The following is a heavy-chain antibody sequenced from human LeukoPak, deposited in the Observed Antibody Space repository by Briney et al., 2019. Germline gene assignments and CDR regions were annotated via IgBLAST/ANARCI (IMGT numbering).Heavy chain of an antibody. CDR3: AREGVTAPGDY. J-gene: IGHJ4*02. Sequence: GGSLRLSCAASGFTFSNYEMNWVRQAPGKGLEWVSYIRSSGSTIYYSDSVKGRFTISRDNAKNSLYLQMNSLRAEDTAVYYCAREGVTAPGDYWGQGTLVTVSS. CDR1: GFTFSNYE. CDR2: IRSSGSTI. D-gene: IGHD2-21*02. V-gene: IGHV3-48*03.